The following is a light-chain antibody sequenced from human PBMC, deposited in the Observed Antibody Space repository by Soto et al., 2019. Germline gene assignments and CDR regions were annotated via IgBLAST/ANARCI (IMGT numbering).Light chain of an antibody. CDR1: QSVDYTF. V-gene: IGKV3-20*01. Sequence: EIVLTQSPGALSLSPGERATLSCRASQSVDYTFFAWSHKKPGQARRLLMYGVSKRATGIPDRFSGSGSVTDFTLTISTLAPEYFEVYYCQQYMSSVTFGQGTRVEIK. CDR2: GVS. CDR3: QQYMSSVT. J-gene: IGKJ1*01.